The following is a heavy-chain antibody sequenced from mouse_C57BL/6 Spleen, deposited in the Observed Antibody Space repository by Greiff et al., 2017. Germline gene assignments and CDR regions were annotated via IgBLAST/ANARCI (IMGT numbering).Heavy chain of an antibody. Sequence: QVQLQQPGAELVRPGTSVKLSCKASGYTFTSYWMHWVKQRPGQGLEWIGVIDPSDSYTNYNQKFKGKATLTVDTSSSTAYMQLSSLTSEDSAVYYCAYYSNYFDYWGQGTTLTVSS. CDR1: GYTFTSYW. CDR3: AYYSNYFDY. J-gene: IGHJ2*01. D-gene: IGHD2-5*01. V-gene: IGHV1-59*01. CDR2: IDPSDSYT.